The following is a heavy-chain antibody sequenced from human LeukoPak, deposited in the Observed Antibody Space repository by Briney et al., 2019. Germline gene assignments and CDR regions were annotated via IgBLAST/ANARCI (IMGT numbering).Heavy chain of an antibody. V-gene: IGHV4-59*05. CDR2: IYYSGST. D-gene: IGHD2-8*01. CDR3: ALGHCINGVCYGLDY. J-gene: IGHJ4*02. Sequence: GSLRLSCAASGFTFSSYSMNWVRQAPGKGLEWIGSIYYSGSTYYNPSLKSRVTISVDTSKNQFSLKLSSVTAADTAVYYCALGHCINGVCYGLDYWGQGTLVTVS. CDR1: GFTFSSYSMN.